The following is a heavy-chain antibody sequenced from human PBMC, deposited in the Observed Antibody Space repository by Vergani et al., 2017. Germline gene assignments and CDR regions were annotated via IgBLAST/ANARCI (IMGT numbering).Heavy chain of an antibody. J-gene: IGHJ4*02. CDR1: GGSISSYY. V-gene: IGHV4-34*10. Sequence: QVQLQESGPGLVKPSETLSLTCTVSGGSISSYYWSWIRQPPGKGLEWIGEINHSGSTNYNPSLKSRVTISVDTSKNQFSLKLSSVTAADTAVYYCARLGRDGYNLDYWGQGTLVTVSS. D-gene: IGHD5-24*01. CDR2: INHSGST. CDR3: ARLGRDGYNLDY.